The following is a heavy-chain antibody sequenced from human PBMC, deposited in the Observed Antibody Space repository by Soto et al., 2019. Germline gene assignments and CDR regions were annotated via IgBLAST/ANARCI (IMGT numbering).Heavy chain of an antibody. CDR2: IIPILGIA. D-gene: IGHD2-15*01. CDR1: GGTFSSYT. CDR3: ARDTGYCSGGSCYPEYFQH. Sequence: ASVKVSCKASGGTFSSYTISWVRQAPGQGLEWMGRIIPILGIANYAQKFQGRVTITADKSTSTAYMELSSLRSEDTAVYYCARDTGYCSGGSCYPEYFQHWGQGTLVTVSS. V-gene: IGHV1-69*04. J-gene: IGHJ1*01.